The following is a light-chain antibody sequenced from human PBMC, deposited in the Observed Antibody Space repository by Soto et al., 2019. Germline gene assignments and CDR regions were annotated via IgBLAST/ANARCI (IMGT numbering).Light chain of an antibody. V-gene: IGLV1-40*01. Sequence: QSVLTQPTSVSGAPGQRVTISCTGSSSNIGAGYDVHWYQQLPGTAPKLLIYGNSNRPSGVPDRFSGSKSGTSASLAITGLHAEDEADYYCQSYDSSLSGSRVFGGGTKVTVL. J-gene: IGLJ3*02. CDR2: GNS. CDR3: QSYDSSLSGSRV. CDR1: SSNIGAGYD.